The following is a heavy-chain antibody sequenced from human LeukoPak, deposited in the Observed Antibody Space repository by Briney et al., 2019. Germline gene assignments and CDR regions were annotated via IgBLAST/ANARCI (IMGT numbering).Heavy chain of an antibody. D-gene: IGHD3-16*01. J-gene: IGHJ4*02. CDR2: ISGSGGST. V-gene: IGHV3-23*01. CDR3: AKDREIWGKYYFDY. Sequence: GGSLRLSCAASGFTFSSYWMHWVRQAPGKGLEWVSAISGSGGSTYYADSVKGRFTISRDNSKNTLYLQMNSLRAEDTAVYYCAKDREIWGKYYFDYWGQGTLVTVSS. CDR1: GFTFSSYW.